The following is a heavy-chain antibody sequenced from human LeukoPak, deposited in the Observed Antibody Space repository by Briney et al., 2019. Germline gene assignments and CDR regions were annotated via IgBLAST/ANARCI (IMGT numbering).Heavy chain of an antibody. Sequence: PSETLSLTCAVSGYSISSGYYWGWIRQPPGKGLEWIGSIYHSGSTYYNPSLKSRVTISVDTSKNQFSLKLSSVTAADTAVYYCARYGDNDAFDIWGQGTMVTVSS. CDR2: IYHSGST. CDR1: GYSISSGYY. J-gene: IGHJ3*02. D-gene: IGHD4-17*01. CDR3: ARYGDNDAFDI. V-gene: IGHV4-38-2*01.